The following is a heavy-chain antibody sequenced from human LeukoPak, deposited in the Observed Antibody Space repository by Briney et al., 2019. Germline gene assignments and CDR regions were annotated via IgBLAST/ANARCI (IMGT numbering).Heavy chain of an antibody. Sequence: SETLSLTCTVSGGSISSSSYYWGWIRQPPGKGLEWIGSVSYSGNTYYNPSLKSRVSISVDTSKNRFSLKLSSVTAADTALYYCAKHEFYGGNSFSWGQGTQVTVSS. CDR3: AKHEFYGGNSFS. CDR2: VSYSGNT. J-gene: IGHJ5*02. D-gene: IGHD4-23*01. CDR1: GGSISSSSYY. V-gene: IGHV4-39*01.